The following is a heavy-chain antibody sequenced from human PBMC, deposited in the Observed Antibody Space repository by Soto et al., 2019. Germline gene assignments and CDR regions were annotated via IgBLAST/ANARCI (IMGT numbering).Heavy chain of an antibody. CDR2: IYHSGST. CDR3: ARAPYDFWSGPAPFDY. Sequence: PSETLSLTCAVSGGSISSSNWWSWVRQPPGKGLEWIGEIYHSGSTNYNPSLKSRVTISVDKSKNQFSLKLSSVTAADTAVYYCARAPYDFWSGPAPFDYWGQGTLVTVPQ. V-gene: IGHV4-4*02. J-gene: IGHJ4*02. D-gene: IGHD3-3*01. CDR1: GGSISSSNW.